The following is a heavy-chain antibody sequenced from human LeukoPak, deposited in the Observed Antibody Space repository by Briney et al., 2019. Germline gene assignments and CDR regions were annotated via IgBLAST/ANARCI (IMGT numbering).Heavy chain of an antibody. CDR1: GGSISSGGYY. CDR3: ARGMTMIDAFDI. V-gene: IGHV4-30-2*01. CDR2: IYHSGST. J-gene: IGHJ3*02. D-gene: IGHD3-22*01. Sequence: SETLSLTCTVSGGSISSGGYYWSWIRQPPGKGLEWIGYIYHSGSTYYNPSLKSRVTISVDRSKNQFSLKLSSVTAADTAVYYCARGMTMIDAFDIWGQGTMVTVSS.